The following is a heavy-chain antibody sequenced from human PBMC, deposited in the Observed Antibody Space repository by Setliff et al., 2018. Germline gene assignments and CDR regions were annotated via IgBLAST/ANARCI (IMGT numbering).Heavy chain of an antibody. CDR1: GFKLSDNY. D-gene: IGHD5-18*01. Sequence: GGSLRLSCEASGFKLSDNYMSWIRQAPGKGLEWVSYISSSGSTIYYADSVKGRFTISRDNSKNTLYLQMNSLRAEDTAVYYCARDLRIQLWSNNHNYYYYYMDVWGKGTTVTVSS. J-gene: IGHJ6*03. CDR2: ISSSGSTI. CDR3: ARDLRIQLWSNNHNYYYYYMDV. V-gene: IGHV3-11*04.